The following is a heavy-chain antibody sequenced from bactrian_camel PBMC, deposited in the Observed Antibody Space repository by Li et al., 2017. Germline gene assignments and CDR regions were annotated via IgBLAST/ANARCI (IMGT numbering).Heavy chain of an antibody. CDR1: GYTAKTCS. CDR2: LYLNGGT. Sequence: VQLVESGGGSVQAGGSLRLSCAASGYTAKTCSWNWYRQVQGKGRELVSSLYLNGGTYYHDSVKGRFTVSRDNAKNTIYLQLNSLKTEDTAQYYCAKEGFTPYELNFWGQGTQVTVS. J-gene: IGHJ4*01. V-gene: IGHV3S9*01. D-gene: IGHD1*01. CDR3: AKEGFTPYELNF.